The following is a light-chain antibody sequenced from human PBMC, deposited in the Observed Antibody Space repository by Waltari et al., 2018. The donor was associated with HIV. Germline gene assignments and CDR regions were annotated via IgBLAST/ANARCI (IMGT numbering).Light chain of an antibody. Sequence: QSALTQPASVSGSPGQSITISCTGVSGAVDSYNFVSWSQQRPGTTPKLMIYDDNRRASGVSNRFSGSNSCDTASLKISGLLAEDEALYICSASIVGNTLLFGGGTTVTVL. CDR1: SGAVDSYNF. J-gene: IGLJ2*01. CDR3: SASIVGNTLL. V-gene: IGLV2-23*01. CDR2: DDN.